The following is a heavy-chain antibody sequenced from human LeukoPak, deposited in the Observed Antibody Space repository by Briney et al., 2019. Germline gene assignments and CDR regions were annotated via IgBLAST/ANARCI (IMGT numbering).Heavy chain of an antibody. CDR2: INPNSGGT. CDR3: ARDQDVGRITMIEYAFDI. V-gene: IGHV1-2*06. D-gene: IGHD3-22*01. Sequence: ASVKVSCKASGYTFTGYYMHWVRQAPGQGLEWMGRINPNSGGTNYAQKFQGGVTMTRDTSISTAYMELSRLRSDDTAVYYCARDQDVGRITMIEYAFDIWGQGTMVTVSS. J-gene: IGHJ3*02. CDR1: GYTFTGYY.